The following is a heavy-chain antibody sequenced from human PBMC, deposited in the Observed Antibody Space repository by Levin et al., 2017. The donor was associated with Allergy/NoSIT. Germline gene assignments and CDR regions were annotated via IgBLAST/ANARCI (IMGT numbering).Heavy chain of an antibody. CDR1: GGSISSYY. CDR2: IYYSGST. D-gene: IGHD6-19*01. Sequence: PSETLSLTCTVSGGSISSYYWSWIRQPPGKGLEWIGYIYYSGSTNYNPSLKSRVTISVDTSKNQFSLKLSSVTAADTAVYYCARLGIAVAGTKAFDSWGQGTMVTVSS. V-gene: IGHV4-59*01. CDR3: ARLGIAVAGTKAFDS. J-gene: IGHJ3*02.